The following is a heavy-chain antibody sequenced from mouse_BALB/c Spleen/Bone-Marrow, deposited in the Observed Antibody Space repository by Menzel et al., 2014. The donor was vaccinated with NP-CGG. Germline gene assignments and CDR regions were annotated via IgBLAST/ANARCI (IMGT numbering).Heavy chain of an antibody. D-gene: IGHD2-3*01. J-gene: IGHJ4*01. Sequence: VQLQQSGAELVKPGASVKLSCTASGFNIKDTYMHWVKQRPEQGLGWIGRIDPANGNTKYDPKFQGKATITADTSSNTAYLQLSSLTSEDTAVYYCARGLLQYYYAMDYWGQGTSVTVSS. CDR2: IDPANGNT. CDR3: ARGLLQYYYAMDY. CDR1: GFNIKDTY. V-gene: IGHV14-3*02.